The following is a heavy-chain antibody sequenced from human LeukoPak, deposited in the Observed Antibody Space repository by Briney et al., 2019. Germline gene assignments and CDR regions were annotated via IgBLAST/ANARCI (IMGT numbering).Heavy chain of an antibody. V-gene: IGHV4-59*01. Sequence: SETLSLTCTVSGGSISSYYWSWIRQPPGKGLEWIGYIYYSGSTNYNPSLKSRVTISVDTSKNQFSLKLTSVTAADTAVYYCARGILGRYYFDYWGQGTLVTVPS. D-gene: IGHD3-3*02. J-gene: IGHJ4*02. CDR1: GGSISSYY. CDR2: IYYSGST. CDR3: ARGILGRYYFDY.